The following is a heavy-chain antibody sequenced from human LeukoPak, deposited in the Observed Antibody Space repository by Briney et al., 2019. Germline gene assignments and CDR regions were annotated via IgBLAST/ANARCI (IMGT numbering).Heavy chain of an antibody. V-gene: IGHV4-34*01. J-gene: IGHJ4*02. D-gene: IGHD5-24*01. CDR2: INPRGST. CDR3: ARRRLGYYFDY. CDR1: GGSFSGYY. Sequence: KPSETLSLTCAVYGGSFSGYYWGWIRQPPGKGLEWIGEINPRGSTNYNPSLKSRVTLSADTSKNQFSLTLNSVTAADTAVYYCARRRLGYYFDYWGQGTLVTVSS.